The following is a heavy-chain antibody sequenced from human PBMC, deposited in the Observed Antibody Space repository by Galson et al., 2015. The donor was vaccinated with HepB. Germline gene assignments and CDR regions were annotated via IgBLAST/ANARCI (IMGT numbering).Heavy chain of an antibody. CDR2: FDPEDGET. CDR3: ATTRTVTTSNFDY. D-gene: IGHD4-17*01. CDR1: GYTLTELS. J-gene: IGHJ4*02. V-gene: IGHV1-24*01. Sequence: SVKVSCKVSGYTLTELSMHWVRQAPGKGLEWMEGFDPEDGETIYAQKFQGRVTMTEDTSTDTAYMELSSLRSEDTAVYYCATTRTVTTSNFDYWGQGTLVTVSS.